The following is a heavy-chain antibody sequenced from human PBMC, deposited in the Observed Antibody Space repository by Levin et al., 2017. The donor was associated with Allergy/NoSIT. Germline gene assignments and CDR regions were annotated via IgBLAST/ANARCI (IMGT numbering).Heavy chain of an antibody. J-gene: IGHJ5*02. Sequence: SETLSLTCTVSGGSISSGGYYWSWIRQHPGKGLEWIGYIYYSGSTYYNPSLKSRVTISVDTSKNQFSLKLSSVTAADTAVYYCATERGGNTMVRGALGWFDPWGQGTLVTVSS. CDR2: IYYSGST. CDR1: GGSISSGGYY. V-gene: IGHV4-31*03. D-gene: IGHD3-10*01. CDR3: ATERGGNTMVRGALGWFDP.